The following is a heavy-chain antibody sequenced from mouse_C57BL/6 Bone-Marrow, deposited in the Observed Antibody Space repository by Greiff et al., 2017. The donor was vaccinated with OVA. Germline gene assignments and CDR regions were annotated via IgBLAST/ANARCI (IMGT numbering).Heavy chain of an antibody. CDR3: ARDGMVRFAY. D-gene: IGHD2-3*01. V-gene: IGHV5-4*01. CDR2: ISDGGSYT. CDR1: GFTFSSYA. J-gene: IGHJ3*01. Sequence: EVKVVESGGGLVKPGGSLKLSCAASGFTFSSYAMSWVRQTPEKRLEWVATISDGGSYTYYPDNVKGRFTISRDNAKNNLYLQMSHLKSEDTAMYYCARDGMVRFAYWGQGTLVTVSA.